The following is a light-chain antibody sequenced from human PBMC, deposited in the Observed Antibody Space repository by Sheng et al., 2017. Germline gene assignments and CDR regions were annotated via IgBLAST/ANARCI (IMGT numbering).Light chain of an antibody. Sequence: DIQMTQSPSTLSASVGDRVTITCRASQSIDSWLAWYQQKPGKAPRVLIYKISNLETGVPSRFSGSGSGTEFTLTIGSLHPDDFATYYCQQYNSYPYTFGQGTRLEIQ. CDR1: QSIDSW. V-gene: IGKV1-5*03. CDR2: KIS. CDR3: QQYNSYPYT. J-gene: IGKJ2*01.